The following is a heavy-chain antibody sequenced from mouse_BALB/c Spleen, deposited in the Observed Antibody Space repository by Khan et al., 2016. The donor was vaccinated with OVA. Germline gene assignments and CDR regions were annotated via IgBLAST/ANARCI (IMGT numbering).Heavy chain of an antibody. Sequence: VQLKQSGPELMKPGASVKISCKASGYSFTSYYIHWVIQSHGKSLEWIGYIDTFSGGTTYNQNFKGKATLTVDKSSNTSYIHLINLTSEDSAVYYCTRHGYVAWFTYWGQGTLVTVSA. CDR3: TRHGYVAWFTY. CDR1: GYSFTSYY. V-gene: IGHV1S135*01. CDR2: IDTFSGGT. J-gene: IGHJ3*01. D-gene: IGHD2-2*01.